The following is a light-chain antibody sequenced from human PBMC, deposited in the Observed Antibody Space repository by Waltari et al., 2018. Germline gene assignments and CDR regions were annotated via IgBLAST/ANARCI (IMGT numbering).Light chain of an antibody. V-gene: IGKV3-11*01. CDR3: QQRSNLPGT. Sequence: DIVLTQSPATLSLSPGERATLSCRASQSVSSYIAWYQQKPGQAPRLLIDDASNRASVIPARFSGSGSGTDFTLTISSLKPEDFAVYYCQQRSNLPGTFAKGIKVEIK. CDR1: QSVSSY. CDR2: DAS. J-gene: IGKJ1*01.